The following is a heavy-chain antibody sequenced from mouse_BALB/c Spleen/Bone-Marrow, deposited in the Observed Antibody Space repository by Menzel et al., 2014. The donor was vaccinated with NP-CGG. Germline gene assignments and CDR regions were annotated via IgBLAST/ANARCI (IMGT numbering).Heavy chain of an antibody. CDR1: GYTFTSYW. D-gene: IGHD2-14*01. CDR3: AREKVLRNFFAY. CDR2: INPSTGYT. V-gene: IGHV1-7*01. J-gene: IGHJ3*01. Sequence: LMESGAELAKPGASVKMSCKASGYTFTSYWMHWVKQRPGQGLEWIGYINPSTGYTEYNQKFKDKATLTADKSSSTAYMQLSSLTSEDSAAYYCAREKVLRNFFAYCGQGTLVTVSA.